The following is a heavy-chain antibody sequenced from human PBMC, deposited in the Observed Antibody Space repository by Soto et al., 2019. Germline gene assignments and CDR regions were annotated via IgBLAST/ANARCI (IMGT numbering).Heavy chain of an antibody. D-gene: IGHD6-19*01. Sequence: SQTHSLTCAISVDSVSSTSAAWICIRRSPSRGLEWLGRTYYRSKWYSDYAVSVKSRITINPDTSKNQYSLQPNSVTPEDTAVYYCARGSYYSGWVWGQGTMVTVSS. CDR3: ARGSYYSGWV. J-gene: IGHJ4*02. CDR1: VDSVSSTSAA. V-gene: IGHV6-1*01. CDR2: TYYRSKWYS.